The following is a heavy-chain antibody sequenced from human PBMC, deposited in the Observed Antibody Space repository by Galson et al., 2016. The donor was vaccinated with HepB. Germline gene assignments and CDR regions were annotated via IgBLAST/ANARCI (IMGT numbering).Heavy chain of an antibody. Sequence: SLRLSCAASGFTFSSYAMSWVRQAPGKGLEWVSFISASGGYIRYADSVKGRFTISRDTSKNTLFLQMNSLRPEDTAVYFCAKDTACTSTSCPGFFDYWGQGTLVTGSS. J-gene: IGHJ4*02. CDR2: ISASGGYI. CDR1: GFTFSSYA. D-gene: IGHD2-2*01. V-gene: IGHV3-23*01. CDR3: AKDTACTSTSCPGFFDY.